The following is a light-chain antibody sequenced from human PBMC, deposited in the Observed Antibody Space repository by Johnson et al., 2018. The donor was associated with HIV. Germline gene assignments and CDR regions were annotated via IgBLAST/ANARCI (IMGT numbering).Light chain of an antibody. V-gene: IGLV1-51*01. CDR3: ATWDSSLSAFYV. Sequence: QSVLTQPPSVSAAPGQKVTISCSGSSSNIGKNYVCWYQQLPGTAPKLLIYDNNKRPSGIPDRFSGSRSGTSATLGITGLQTGDEADYYCATWDSSLSAFYVFGPGTKVTVL. CDR1: SSNIGKNY. CDR2: DNN. J-gene: IGLJ1*01.